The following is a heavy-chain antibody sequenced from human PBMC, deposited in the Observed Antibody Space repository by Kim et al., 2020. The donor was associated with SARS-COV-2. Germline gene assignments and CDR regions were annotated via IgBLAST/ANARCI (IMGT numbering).Heavy chain of an antibody. CDR1: GFTFGDYA. J-gene: IGHJ4*02. D-gene: IGHD3-3*01. CDR2: IRSKAYGGTT. Sequence: GGSLRLSCTASGFTFGDYAMSWFRQAPGKGLEWVGFIRSKAYGGTTEYAASVKGRFTISRDDSKSIAYLQMNSLKTEDTAVYYCTRDLERTIFGPDFDYWGQGTLVTVSS. V-gene: IGHV3-49*03. CDR3: TRDLERTIFGPDFDY.